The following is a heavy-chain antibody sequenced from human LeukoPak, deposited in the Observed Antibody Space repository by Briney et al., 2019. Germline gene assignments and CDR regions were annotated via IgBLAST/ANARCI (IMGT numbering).Heavy chain of an antibody. J-gene: IGHJ1*01. CDR2: IYTSGST. Sequence: PSETLSLTCTVSGGSISSGSYYWSWVRQPAGKGLEWIGRIYTSGSTNYNPSLKSRVTISVDTSKNQFSLKLSSVTAADTAVYYCARDYYDSRGKGFQHWGQGTLVTVSS. CDR1: GGSISSGSYY. V-gene: IGHV4-61*02. CDR3: ARDYYDSRGKGFQH. D-gene: IGHD3-22*01.